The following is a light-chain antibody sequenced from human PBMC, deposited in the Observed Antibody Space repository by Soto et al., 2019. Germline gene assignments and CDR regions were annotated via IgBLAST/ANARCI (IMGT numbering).Light chain of an antibody. CDR2: GAS. Sequence: EIVLTQSPGTLSLSPGERATLSCRASQIVSSTSLTWYQQKPGQAPRRLSYGASIRATGIPDRFSGSGSGTDFTLTISRLEPEDFAVYYCQYYGNSPRVTFGGGTKVEIK. V-gene: IGKV3-20*01. CDR1: QIVSSTS. J-gene: IGKJ4*01. CDR3: QYYGNSPRVT.